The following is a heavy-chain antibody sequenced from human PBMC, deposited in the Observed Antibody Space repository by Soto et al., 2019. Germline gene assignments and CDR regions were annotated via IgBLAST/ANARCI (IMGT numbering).Heavy chain of an antibody. CDR1: GFSFNNYA. D-gene: IGHD1-26*01. Sequence: EVQLLQSGGGLEQRGGSLRLSCTASGFSFNNYAGTWVRLASGRGLEYVSSISGSGEYTYYTDSVKGRFTLSRDTSRNTLFLQMNSLGDDDSGIYFCARATGGGHGYIDMWCQGTLVTFSS. CDR3: ARATGGGHGYIDM. V-gene: IGHV3-23*01. J-gene: IGHJ4*01. CDR2: ISGSGEYT.